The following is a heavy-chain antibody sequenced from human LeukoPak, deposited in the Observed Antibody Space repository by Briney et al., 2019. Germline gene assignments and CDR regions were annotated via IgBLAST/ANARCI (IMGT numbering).Heavy chain of an antibody. D-gene: IGHD3-10*01. CDR3: ARGRRSVVRGVISTYYYYMDV. CDR1: GGSFSGYY. Sequence: PSETLSLTCAVYGGSFSGYYWSWIRQPPGKGLEWIGEINHSGSTNYNPSLKSRVTISVDTSKNQFSLKLSSVTAADTAVYYCARGRRSVVRGVISTYYYYMDVWGKGTTVTVSS. V-gene: IGHV4-34*01. J-gene: IGHJ6*03. CDR2: INHSGST.